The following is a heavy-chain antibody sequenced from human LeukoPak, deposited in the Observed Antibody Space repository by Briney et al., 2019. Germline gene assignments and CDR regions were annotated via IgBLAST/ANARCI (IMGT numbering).Heavy chain of an antibody. V-gene: IGHV3-53*01. CDR3: ARVRGPMIPGD. Sequence: AGGSLRLSCAASGFGVNINYMTWVRQAPGKGLEWVSLIDSGGNTYYADSVKGRFTISRDYSKNTLYLQMNSLRAEDTAVYYCARVRGPMIPGDWGQGTLVTVSS. D-gene: IGHD3-22*01. CDR2: IDSGGNT. J-gene: IGHJ4*02. CDR1: GFGVNINY.